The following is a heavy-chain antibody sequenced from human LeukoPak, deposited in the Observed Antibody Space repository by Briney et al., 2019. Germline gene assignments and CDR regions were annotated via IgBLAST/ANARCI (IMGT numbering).Heavy chain of an antibody. Sequence: PGGSLRLSCAASGFTFSSYGMNWVRQAPGKGLEWVSGITGRAENTYYADSVKGRFTISRDNSKNTLYLQMNSLRAEDTAIYYCARDRRLASFDYRGQGTLVTVSS. CDR3: ARDRRLASFDY. CDR1: GFTFSSYG. D-gene: IGHD6-25*01. CDR2: ITGRAENT. V-gene: IGHV3-23*01. J-gene: IGHJ4*02.